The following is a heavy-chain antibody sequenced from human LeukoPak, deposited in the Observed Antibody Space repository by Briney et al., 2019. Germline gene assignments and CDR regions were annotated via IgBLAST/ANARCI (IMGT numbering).Heavy chain of an antibody. Sequence: QSGGSLRLSCVASGFTFSDYEMNWVRQAPGRGLEWSAYIISSGSNTYYAAPVKGRFTIPRNNAKNSLYLQMNSLRAEDTAVYYCARGPRDPNGYCSGGRCSPTYEVWGQGALVSVSS. J-gene: IGHJ4*02. V-gene: IGHV3-48*03. CDR3: ARGPRDPNGYCSGGRCSPTYEV. D-gene: IGHD2-15*01. CDR1: GFTFSDYE. CDR2: IISSGSNT.